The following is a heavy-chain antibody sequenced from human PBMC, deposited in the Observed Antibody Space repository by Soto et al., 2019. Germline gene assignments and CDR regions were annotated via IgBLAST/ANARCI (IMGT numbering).Heavy chain of an antibody. CDR3: AVIDCSGGSCYVLGYYYYGMDV. D-gene: IGHD2-15*01. Sequence: QVQLVQSGAEVKKPGSSVKVSCKASGGTFSSYAISWVRQAPVQGLEWMGGIIPICGTANYAQKFQGRVTITADESTSTAYMELSSLRSEDTAVYYCAVIDCSGGSCYVLGYYYYGMDVWGQGTTVTVSS. J-gene: IGHJ6*02. V-gene: IGHV1-69*01. CDR2: IIPICGTA. CDR1: GGTFSSYA.